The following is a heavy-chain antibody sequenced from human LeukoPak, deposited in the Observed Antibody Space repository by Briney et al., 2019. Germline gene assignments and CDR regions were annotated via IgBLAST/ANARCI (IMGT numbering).Heavy chain of an antibody. CDR3: ARPGGSYWFDP. CDR1: GGSISTYY. CDR2: IYYTGST. D-gene: IGHD1-26*01. J-gene: IGHJ5*02. V-gene: IGHV4-59*12. Sequence: PSETLSLTCTVSGGSISTYYWSWIRQPPGKGLEWIGYIYYTGSTNYNPSLKSRVTISVDTSKNQFSLKLSSVTAADTAVYYCARPGGSYWFDPWGQGTLVTVSS.